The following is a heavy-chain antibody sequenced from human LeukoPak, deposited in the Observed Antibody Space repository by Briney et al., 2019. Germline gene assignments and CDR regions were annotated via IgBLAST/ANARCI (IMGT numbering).Heavy chain of an antibody. J-gene: IGHJ4*02. CDR2: IIPIFGTA. CDR3: ARSPHYVWSGYSYGETLFDY. CDR1: GYIFTNYG. V-gene: IGHV1-69*05. Sequence: SVKVSCKASGYIFTNYGINWVRQAPGQGLEWMGRIIPIFGTANYAQKFQGRVTITTDESTSTAYMELSSLRSEDTAVYYCARSPHYVWSGYSYGETLFDYWGQGTLVTVSS. D-gene: IGHD5-18*01.